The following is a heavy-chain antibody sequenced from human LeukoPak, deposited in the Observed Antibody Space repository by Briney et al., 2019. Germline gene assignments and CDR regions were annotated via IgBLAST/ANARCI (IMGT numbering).Heavy chain of an antibody. CDR3: AASYYDFWSGQIYDI. Sequence: GSSVKVSCKASGGTFSSYAISWARQAPGQGLEWMGGIIPIFGTANYAQKFQGRVTITADESTSTAYMELSSLRSEDTAVYYCAASYYDFWSGQIYDIWGQGTMVTVSS. CDR1: GGTFSSYA. J-gene: IGHJ3*02. D-gene: IGHD3-3*01. V-gene: IGHV1-69*01. CDR2: IIPIFGTA.